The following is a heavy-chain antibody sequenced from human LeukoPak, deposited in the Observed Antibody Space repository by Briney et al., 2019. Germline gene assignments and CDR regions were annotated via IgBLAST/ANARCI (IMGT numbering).Heavy chain of an antibody. J-gene: IGHJ6*02. CDR3: ARLLFGGYYYYYGMDV. D-gene: IGHD3-10*01. V-gene: IGHV4-59*12. CDR1: GGSINNYY. Sequence: SETLSLTCTVSGGSINNYYWSWIRQPPGKGLKWIGHIYYTGSTNYNPSLKSRVTISVDKSKNHFSLKLSSVTAADTALYYCARLLFGGYYYYYGMDVWGQGTTVTVSS. CDR2: IYYTGST.